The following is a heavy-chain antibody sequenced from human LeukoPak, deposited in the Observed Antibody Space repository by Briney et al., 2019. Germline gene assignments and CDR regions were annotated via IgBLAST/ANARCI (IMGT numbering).Heavy chain of an antibody. Sequence: ASLKVSCKASGDTFTGYYRHWVRQAPGQGLEWMGWINPSGGGTDYAQKLQRKVTLTTHRSISTAYRELKWLSSDDTAVYYCARESPPEHSSTRYGMDSWGQRTLLTVPS. CDR2: INPSGGGT. V-gene: IGHV1-2*02. CDR1: GDTFTGYY. J-gene: IGHJ4*02. CDR3: ARESPPEHSSTRYGMDS. D-gene: IGHD6-13*01.